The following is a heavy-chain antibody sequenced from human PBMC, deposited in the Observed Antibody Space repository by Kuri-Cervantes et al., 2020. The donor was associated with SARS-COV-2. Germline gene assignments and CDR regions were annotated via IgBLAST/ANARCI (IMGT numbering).Heavy chain of an antibody. CDR2: ISSSSSYI. D-gene: IGHD5-18*01. Sequence: GGSLRLSCAASGFTFSSYEMNWVRQAPGKGLEWVSSISSSSSYIYYADSVKGRFTISRDNAKNSLYLQMNSLRAEDTAVYYCARGGPGYSYGYSWFDPGGQGTLVTVSS. CDR3: ARGGPGYSYGYSWFDP. V-gene: IGHV3-21*01. J-gene: IGHJ5*02. CDR1: GFTFSSYE.